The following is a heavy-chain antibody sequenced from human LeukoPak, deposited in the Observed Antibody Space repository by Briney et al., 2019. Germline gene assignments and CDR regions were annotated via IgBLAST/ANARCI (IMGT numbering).Heavy chain of an antibody. D-gene: IGHD3/OR15-3a*01. V-gene: IGHV4-59*02. J-gene: IGHJ4*02. CDR1: GDSVTTYY. Sequence: SETLALTCTVSGDSVTTYYWGWIRQPPGKGLEWIGYIHYSGRTNSNPSLESRVTISVDMSKNQFSLKMSSVTAADTAMYYCARYFCPGDNCLHFDYWGQGTLVTASS. CDR2: IHYSGRT. CDR3: ARYFCPGDNCLHFDY.